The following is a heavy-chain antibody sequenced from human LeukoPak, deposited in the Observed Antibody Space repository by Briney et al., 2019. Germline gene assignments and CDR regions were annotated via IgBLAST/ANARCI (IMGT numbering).Heavy chain of an antibody. V-gene: IGHV3-48*04. CDR1: GFTFSNYA. Sequence: GSLRLSCAASGFTFSNYAMRWVRQAPGKGLEWVSYISSSGSTIYYADSVKGRFTISRGNAKNSLYLQMNSLRAEDTAVYYCAELGITMIGGVWGKGTTVTISS. CDR2: ISSSGSTI. D-gene: IGHD3-10*02. J-gene: IGHJ6*04. CDR3: AELGITMIGGV.